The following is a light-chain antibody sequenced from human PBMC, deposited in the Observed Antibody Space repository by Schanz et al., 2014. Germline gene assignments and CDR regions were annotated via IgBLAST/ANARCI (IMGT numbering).Light chain of an antibody. CDR2: GAS. Sequence: EIVMTQSPGALSVSPGERATLSCRASQSVSSNLAWYQQKPGQAPRLLIYGASSRATGIPDRFNGSGSGTDFSLTISRLEPEDFAVYYCQQRSNWPWTFGQGTKVEIK. CDR1: QSVSSN. CDR3: QQRSNWPWT. V-gene: IGKV3D-20*02. J-gene: IGKJ1*01.